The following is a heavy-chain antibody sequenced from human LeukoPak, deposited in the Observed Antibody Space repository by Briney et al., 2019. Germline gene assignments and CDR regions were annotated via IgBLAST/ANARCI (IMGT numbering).Heavy chain of an antibody. V-gene: IGHV4-39*07. CDR2: TYSSGST. CDR3: TRSDGYGLVGI. D-gene: IGHD3-10*01. Sequence: SETLSLTCDVSGVSISSGSNYWGWIRQPSGKTLEWIGSTYSSGSTYYNSSLKSRVIILIDTSKSHFSLTLSSVTAADTAVYYCTRSDGYGLVGIWGQGTMVTVSS. CDR1: GVSISSGSNY. J-gene: IGHJ3*01.